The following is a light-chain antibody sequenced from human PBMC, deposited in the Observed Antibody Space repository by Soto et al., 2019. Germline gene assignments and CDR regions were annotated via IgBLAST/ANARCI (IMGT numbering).Light chain of an antibody. V-gene: IGKV1-39*01. CDR2: AAS. CDR1: QSISTY. CDR3: QQSYNSLMLT. Sequence: DIQMTQSPSSLSASVGDRVTITCRASQSISTYLNWYQQKPGKAPNLLIYAASSLQSGVPSRFSGSGSGTDFTLTISSLQPEDFATYSCQQSYNSLMLTFGGGTKVDIK. J-gene: IGKJ4*01.